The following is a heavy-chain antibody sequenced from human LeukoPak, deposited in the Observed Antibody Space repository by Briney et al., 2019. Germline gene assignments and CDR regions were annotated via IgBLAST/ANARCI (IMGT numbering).Heavy chain of an antibody. V-gene: IGHV4-39*07. D-gene: IGHD6-13*01. CDR2: INHSGST. CDR3: ARGGISSRQYYYYYYMDV. Sequence: PSETLSLTCTVSGGSISSSSYYWGWIRQPPGKGLEWIGEINHSGSTNYNPSLKSRVTISVDTSRNQFSLKLSSVTAADTAVYYCARGGISSRQYYYYYYMDVWGKGTTVTVSS. CDR1: GGSISSSSYY. J-gene: IGHJ6*03.